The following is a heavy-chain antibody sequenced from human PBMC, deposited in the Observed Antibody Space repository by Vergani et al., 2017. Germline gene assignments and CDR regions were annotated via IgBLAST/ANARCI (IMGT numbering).Heavy chain of an antibody. D-gene: IGHD3-10*01. J-gene: IGHJ4*02. V-gene: IGHV4-39*07. Sequence: HLQLQESGPGLVKPSETLSLTCTVSGGSISSSSYYWGWIRQPPGKGLEWIGSIYYSGSTYYNPSLKSRVTISVDTSKNQFSLKLSSVTAADTAVYYCARDLTVYYYGSGSYSPFDYWGQGTLVTVSS. CDR1: GGSISSSSYY. CDR2: IYYSGST. CDR3: ARDLTVYYYGSGSYSPFDY.